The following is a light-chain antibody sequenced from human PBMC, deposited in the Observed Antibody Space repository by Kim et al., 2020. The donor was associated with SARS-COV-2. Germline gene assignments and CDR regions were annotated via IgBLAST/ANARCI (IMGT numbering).Light chain of an antibody. V-gene: IGLV3-1*01. Sequence: SYELTQPPSVSVSPGQTASITCSGDKLGDKYACWYQQKPGQSPVLVIYQDSKRPSGIPERFSGSNSGSTATLTISGTQAMDEADYYCQAWDSTTAVVFGG. J-gene: IGLJ2*01. CDR2: QDS. CDR3: QAWDSTTAVV. CDR1: KLGDKY.